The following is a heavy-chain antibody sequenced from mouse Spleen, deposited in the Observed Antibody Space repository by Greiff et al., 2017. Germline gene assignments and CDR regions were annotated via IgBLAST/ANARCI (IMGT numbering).Heavy chain of an antibody. J-gene: IGHJ4*01. V-gene: IGHV1-81*01. CDR1: GYTFTSYG. D-gene: IGHD1-1*01. Sequence: VQRVESGAELARPGASVKLSCKASGYTFTSYGISWVKQRTGQGLEWIGEIYPRSGNTYYNEKFKGKATLTADKSSSTAYMELRSLTSEDSAVYFCARDSSSSLYAMDYWGQGTSVTVSS. CDR2: IYPRSGNT. CDR3: ARDSSSSLYAMDY.